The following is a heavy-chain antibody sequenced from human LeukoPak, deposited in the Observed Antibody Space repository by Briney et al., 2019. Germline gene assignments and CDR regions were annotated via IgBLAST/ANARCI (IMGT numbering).Heavy chain of an antibody. V-gene: IGHV1-46*01. CDR1: GYTFTSYY. D-gene: IGHD2-15*01. Sequence: ASVKVSCKASGYTFTSYYMHWVRQAPGQGLEWMGIINPSGGSTSYAQKFQGRVTMTRDTSTSTVYMELSSLRSEDTAVYYCASAYCSGGSCYWLDYWGQGTLVTVSS. CDR3: ASAYCSGGSCYWLDY. CDR2: INPSGGST. J-gene: IGHJ4*02.